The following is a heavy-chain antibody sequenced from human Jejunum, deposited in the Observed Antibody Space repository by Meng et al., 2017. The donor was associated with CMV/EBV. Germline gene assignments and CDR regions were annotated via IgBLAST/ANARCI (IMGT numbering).Heavy chain of an antibody. D-gene: IGHD3-16*01. CDR1: GGSLIGTDW. CDR3: ADPPAGL. Sequence: TLSLPCVVSGGSLIGTDWWNWVRQPPGGGLEWIGELFHSGASNYNPSLKSRATISIDNSKNQFSLRLTSVTVADTAVYFCADPPAGLWGQGVLVTVSS. V-gene: IGHV4-4*01. CDR2: LFHSGAS. J-gene: IGHJ4*02.